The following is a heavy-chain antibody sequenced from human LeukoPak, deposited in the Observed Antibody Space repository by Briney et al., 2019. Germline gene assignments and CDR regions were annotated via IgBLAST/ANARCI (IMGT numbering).Heavy chain of an antibody. CDR1: GFTFSDYY. Sequence: PGGSLRLSCAASGFTFSDYYMSWLRQAPGKGLEWVSYIRGSGSTIYYADSVKGRFTISRDNAKNSLYLQMNSLRAEDTAVYYCARVDCSSTSCYEFDYWGQGTLVTVSS. D-gene: IGHD2-2*01. V-gene: IGHV3-11*04. CDR3: ARVDCSSTSCYEFDY. CDR2: IRGSGSTI. J-gene: IGHJ4*02.